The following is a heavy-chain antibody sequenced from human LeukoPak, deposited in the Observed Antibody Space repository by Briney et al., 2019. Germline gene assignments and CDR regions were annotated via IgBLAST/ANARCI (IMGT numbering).Heavy chain of an antibody. Sequence: GGSLRLSCAATGFSFRSYWMNWVRQAPGKGLEWLAIIKQDGSEKHYKGSVEGRFTISRNNAKNSLHLQMNSLRAEDTAVYYCAGGSGYLITSWGQGTLVTVSS. CDR1: GFSFRSYW. J-gene: IGHJ5*02. V-gene: IGHV3-7*01. D-gene: IGHD3-9*01. CDR3: AGGSGYLITS. CDR2: IKQDGSEK.